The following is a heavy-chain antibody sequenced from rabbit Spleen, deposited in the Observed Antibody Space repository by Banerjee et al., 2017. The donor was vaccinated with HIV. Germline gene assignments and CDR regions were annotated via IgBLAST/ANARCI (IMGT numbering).Heavy chain of an antibody. CDR3: ARGSATMTMVITGFYLNL. V-gene: IGHV1S45*01. CDR1: GFDFSSNE. CDR2: IDAGSNAKT. D-gene: IGHD2-1*01. Sequence: QEQLEESGGGLVKPEGSLTLTCKASGFDFSSNEMCWVRQAPGKGLEWIGCIDAGSNAKTCYASWAKGRFTISITSSTTVTLQMTSLTAADTATYFCARGSATMTMVITGFYLNLWGPGTLVTVS. J-gene: IGHJ4*01.